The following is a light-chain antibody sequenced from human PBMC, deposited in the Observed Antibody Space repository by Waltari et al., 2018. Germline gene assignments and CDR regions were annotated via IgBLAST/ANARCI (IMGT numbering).Light chain of an antibody. CDR3: SSYTRSGPL. V-gene: IGLV2-14*01. J-gene: IGLJ3*02. Sequence: QSALTQPASVSGSPGQSITISCTGTSSDVGGYNYVSWYPQHPGKAPKLMIYEVHNRSSGVSDRFSGSKSGNTASLTISGLQAEDEADYYCSSYTRSGPLFGGGTKLTVL. CDR2: EVH. CDR1: SSDVGGYNY.